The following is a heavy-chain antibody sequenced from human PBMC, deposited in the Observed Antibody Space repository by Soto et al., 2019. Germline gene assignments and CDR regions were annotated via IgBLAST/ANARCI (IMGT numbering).Heavy chain of an antibody. CDR1: GFNFDNYG. CDR2: ITYDGTYR. D-gene: IGHD1-26*01. V-gene: IGHV3-30*03. Sequence: QVQLVESGGGVVQPGGSLRLSCQASGFNFDNYGMHWVRQAPGKGLEWVAVITYDGTYRPYADFARGRFTISRDNSQKTLYLQMNSLRPEDTALYYCATDRALGATLGAIDFWGQGTLVTVSS. CDR3: ATDRALGATLGAIDF. J-gene: IGHJ4*02.